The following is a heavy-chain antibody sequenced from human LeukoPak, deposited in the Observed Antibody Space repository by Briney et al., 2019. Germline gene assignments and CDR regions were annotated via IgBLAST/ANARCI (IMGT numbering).Heavy chain of an antibody. CDR1: GFTFSSYG. CDR3: AKKPYGSGNFGAFDI. V-gene: IGHV3-30*18. D-gene: IGHD3-10*01. CDR2: ISYDGSNK. J-gene: IGHJ3*02. Sequence: PGGSLRLSCAASGFTFSSYGMHWVRQAPGKGLEWVAIISYDGSNKYYADSVKGRFTISRDNSRNTLYLQMNSLRAEDTAIYYCAKKPYGSGNFGAFDIWGQGTMVTVSS.